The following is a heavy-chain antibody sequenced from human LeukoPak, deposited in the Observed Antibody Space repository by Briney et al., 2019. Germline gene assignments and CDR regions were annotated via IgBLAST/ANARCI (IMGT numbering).Heavy chain of an antibody. CDR3: ARARGQNWFDP. J-gene: IGHJ5*02. D-gene: IGHD1-26*01. CDR2: TYYRSKWYN. V-gene: IGHV6-1*01. CDR1: GDSVSSNTAA. Sequence: SQTLSLTCAISGDSVSSNTAAWNCVRQSPSGGLESLGRTYYRSKWYNEHAVSVKSRITIDPATAKNQFSLQLNSVTPEDTAVYYCARARGQNWFDPWGQGTLVTVSS.